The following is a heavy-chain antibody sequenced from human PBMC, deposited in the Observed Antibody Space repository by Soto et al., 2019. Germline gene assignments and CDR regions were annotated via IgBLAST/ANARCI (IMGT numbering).Heavy chain of an antibody. V-gene: IGHV3-23*01. J-gene: IGHJ4*02. CDR2: LSGSGGFT. Sequence: EVQLLESGGGLVQPGGSLRLSCAASGFIFGSYAMTWVRQAPGKGLEWVSALSGSGGFTYYADSVKGRFTISRDNSKNTLYLQMNSLRAEDKDVYYCEKDLTNFDYWGQGTLVTVSS. CDR3: EKDLTNFDY. D-gene: IGHD4-17*01. CDR1: GFIFGSYA.